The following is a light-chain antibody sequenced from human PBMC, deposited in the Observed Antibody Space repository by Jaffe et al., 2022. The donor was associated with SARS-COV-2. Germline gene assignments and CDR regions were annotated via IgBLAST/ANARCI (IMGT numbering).Light chain of an antibody. V-gene: IGKV3-20*01. CDR3: QQFGSSPLIT. J-gene: IGKJ3*01. Sequence: EIVLTQSPGTLSLSPGERATLSCRTSQTILSNYLAWYQQKPGQAPRLLIYGVSSRAAGIPDRFSGSGSGTDFTLTINRLEPEDSAVYFCQQFGSSPLITFGPGTKVDI. CDR2: GVS. CDR1: QTILSNY.